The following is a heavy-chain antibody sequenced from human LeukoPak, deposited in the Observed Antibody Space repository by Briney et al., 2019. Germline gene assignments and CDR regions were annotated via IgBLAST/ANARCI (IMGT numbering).Heavy chain of an antibody. D-gene: IGHD5-18*01. J-gene: IGHJ4*02. Sequence: SETLSLTCTVSGGSISSGDYYWRWIRQPPGKGLEWIGYIYYSGCTYYNPSLKSRVTISVDTSKNQFSLKLSSVTAADTAVYYCARGGRGYSYGSFDYWGQGTLVTVSS. CDR2: IYYSGCT. CDR1: GGSISSGDYY. V-gene: IGHV4-30-4*01. CDR3: ARGGRGYSYGSFDY.